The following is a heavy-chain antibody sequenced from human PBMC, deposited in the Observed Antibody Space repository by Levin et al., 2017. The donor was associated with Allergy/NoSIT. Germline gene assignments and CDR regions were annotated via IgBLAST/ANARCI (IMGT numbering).Heavy chain of an antibody. Sequence: GASVKVSCKASGYTFTTYDISWVRQAPGQGLEWLGWISSYNGDTKYAQSLQGRVTMTTDTSTSTAYMELRSLKSDDTAVYYCARDPPGGDLGVDVWGQGTTVTVSS. D-gene: IGHD3-16*01. J-gene: IGHJ6*02. V-gene: IGHV1-18*01. CDR1: GYTFTTYD. CDR3: ARDPPGGDLGVDV. CDR2: ISSYNGDT.